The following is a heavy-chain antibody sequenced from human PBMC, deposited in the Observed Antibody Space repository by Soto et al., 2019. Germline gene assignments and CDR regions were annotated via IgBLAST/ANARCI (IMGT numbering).Heavy chain of an antibody. J-gene: IGHJ5*02. Sequence: SETMSLTCTVSGGSISSYYWSWIRQPPGKGLEWIGYVSYTGSTYYNPSLQSRVTISLGTSMNRFSLKVASVTAADTAVYYCARLSVDLNDYWSLDPWGQGTLVTVSS. CDR2: VSYTGST. D-gene: IGHD1-1*01. CDR3: ARLSVDLNDYWSLDP. V-gene: IGHV4-59*13. CDR1: GGSISSYY.